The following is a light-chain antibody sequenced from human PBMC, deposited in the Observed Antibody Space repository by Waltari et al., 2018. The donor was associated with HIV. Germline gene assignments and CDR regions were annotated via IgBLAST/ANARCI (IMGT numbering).Light chain of an antibody. CDR2: DAS. CDR3: QQRSNWPPGFT. CDR1: QSVTTY. Sequence: EIVLKQSPVTLSLSPGERATLSCRASQSVTTYLAWYQQKPGQAPSLLVYDASSRATGIPARFRGSGSGTDFTLTITSLEPDDFAVYYCQQRSNWPPGFTFGQGTKLEIK. V-gene: IGKV3-11*01. J-gene: IGKJ2*01.